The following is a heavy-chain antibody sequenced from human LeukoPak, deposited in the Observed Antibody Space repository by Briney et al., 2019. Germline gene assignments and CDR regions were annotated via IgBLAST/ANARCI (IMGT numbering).Heavy chain of an antibody. CDR1: GGSISSYY. D-gene: IGHD6-6*01. CDR3: ARESHIAARPGVFDY. CDR2: IYSSGST. V-gene: IGHV4-4*07. J-gene: IGHJ4*02. Sequence: PSETLSLTCTVSGGSISSYYWSWIRQPAGKGLEWIGRIYSSGSTNSNSSLKSRITMSVDTSKNQFSLKLNSVTAADTAVYYSARESHIAARPGVFDYWGQGTLVTVSS.